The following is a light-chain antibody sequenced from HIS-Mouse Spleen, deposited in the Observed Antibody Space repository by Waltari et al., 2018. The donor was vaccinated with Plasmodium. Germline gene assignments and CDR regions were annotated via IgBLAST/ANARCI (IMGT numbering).Light chain of an antibody. V-gene: IGKV3-11*01. CDR2: DAP. J-gene: IGKJ4*01. CDR3: QQRSNWPSLT. Sequence: EIVLTQSPATLSLPPGEKSTFSCRAIQSVRSYLAWYQQKPGQAPRLLIYDAPNSATGSPARFIGSGSGTDFTLTISSLEPEDFAVYYCQQRSNWPSLTFGGGTKVEIK. CDR1: QSVRSY.